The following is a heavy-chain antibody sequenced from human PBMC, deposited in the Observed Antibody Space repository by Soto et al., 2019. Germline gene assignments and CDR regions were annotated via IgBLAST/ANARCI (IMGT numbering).Heavy chain of an antibody. CDR1: GGTFSSYA. J-gene: IGHJ6*02. CDR2: IIPISGTA. Sequence: QVPLVQSGAEVKKPGSSVKVSCKASGGTFSSYAISWVRQAPGQGLEWMGGIIPISGTANYAQKFQGRVTITADESTSTAYMELSSLRSEDTAVYYCARSQGSSTSLEIYYYYYYGMDVWGQGTTFTVSS. V-gene: IGHV1-69*01. D-gene: IGHD2-2*01. CDR3: ARSQGSSTSLEIYYYYYYGMDV.